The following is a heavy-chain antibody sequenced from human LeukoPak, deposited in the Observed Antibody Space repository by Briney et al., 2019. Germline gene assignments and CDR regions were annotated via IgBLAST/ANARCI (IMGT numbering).Heavy chain of an antibody. J-gene: IGHJ2*01. CDR1: RFTFSRYS. Sequence: GGSLRLSCVASRFTFSRYSMNWVRQAPGKGLEWVSHISSGSSTIYYADSVKGRFTISRDNAKNSLYLQMNSLRAEDTAVYYCAKVWGSGSYYWYFDLWGRGTLVTVSS. V-gene: IGHV3-48*01. CDR3: AKVWGSGSYYWYFDL. CDR2: ISSGSSTI. D-gene: IGHD1-26*01.